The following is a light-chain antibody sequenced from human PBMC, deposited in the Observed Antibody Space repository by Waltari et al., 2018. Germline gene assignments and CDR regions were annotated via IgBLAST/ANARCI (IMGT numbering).Light chain of an antibody. CDR2: GAS. Sequence: DIVMTQSPATLSVSPEERATLSCRASQSVGPNLAWYQQKPGQAPRVLIYGASTRPAGVPGTFSGSGSGTEFTLTISSVQSEDLAVYYCQQYHDWPRTFGQGTKVEFK. CDR1: QSVGPN. V-gene: IGKV3-15*01. CDR3: QQYHDWPRT. J-gene: IGKJ1*01.